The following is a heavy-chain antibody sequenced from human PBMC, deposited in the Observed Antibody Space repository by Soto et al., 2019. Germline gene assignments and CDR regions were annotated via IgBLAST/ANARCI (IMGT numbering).Heavy chain of an antibody. D-gene: IGHD3-22*01. CDR3: ARLDSSGYSVDY. J-gene: IGHJ4*02. V-gene: IGHV4-30-4*08. CDR2: IYYSGST. CDR1: CGTISSVGYY. Sequence: SETLCLTCTVSCGTISSVGYYWSWIRQPPGKGLEWIGYIYYSGSTYYNPSLKSRVTISVDTSKNQFSLKLSSVTAADTAVYYCARLDSSGYSVDYWGQGTLVTVSS.